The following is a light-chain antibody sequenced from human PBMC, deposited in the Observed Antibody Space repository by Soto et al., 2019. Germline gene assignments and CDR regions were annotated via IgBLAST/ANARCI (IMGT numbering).Light chain of an antibody. CDR1: SSDVGTYNL. CDR3: CSFFV. Sequence: QSALPQPASVSGSPGQSITISCTGTSSDVGTYNLVSWYQHHPGKGPKLIIYEGNKRPSGVSNRFSGSQSGNTASLTISGLQPGDEAVYFCCSFFVFGTGTKVTVL. V-gene: IGLV2-23*01. J-gene: IGLJ1*01. CDR2: EGN.